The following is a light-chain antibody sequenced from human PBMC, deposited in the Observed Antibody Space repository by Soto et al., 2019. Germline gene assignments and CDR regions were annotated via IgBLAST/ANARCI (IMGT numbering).Light chain of an antibody. CDR1: QSVTSNS. CDR2: GVS. Sequence: EIVLTQSPGTLSLSPRERATLSCRASQSVTSNSLAWYQHRPGQAPRLLIYGVSNRAPGIPDRFSGSGSGTHFTLTISRLEPEDFAVYYCQQYNNWPRTFGQGTKVEIK. CDR3: QQYNNWPRT. V-gene: IGKV3-20*01. J-gene: IGKJ1*01.